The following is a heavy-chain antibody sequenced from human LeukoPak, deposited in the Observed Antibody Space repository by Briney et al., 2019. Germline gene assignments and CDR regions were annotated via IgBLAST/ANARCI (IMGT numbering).Heavy chain of an antibody. D-gene: IGHD6-25*01. CDR2: ISIDGGRT. CDR3: ARKGIGSSRYQNMDV. V-gene: IGHV3-23*01. Sequence: PGGSLRLSCVGSGFTFSSYEMNWVRQAPGKGPEWVSTISIDGGRTYYADSVKGRFTVSRDTSKNTLYLQMNSLRAEDTAVYYCARKGIGSSRYQNMDVWGKGTTVTVSS. CDR1: GFTFSSYE. J-gene: IGHJ6*03.